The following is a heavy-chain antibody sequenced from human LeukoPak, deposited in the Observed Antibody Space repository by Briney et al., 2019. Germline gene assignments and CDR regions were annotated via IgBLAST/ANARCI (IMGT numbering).Heavy chain of an antibody. D-gene: IGHD2/OR15-2a*01. CDR2: VSHSSTTI. CDR1: GFTFHDYY. Sequence: GGSLRPSCATSGFTFHDYYMFWIRQAPGKGLEWVAYVSHSSTTIYYADSVRGRFSISKDNAKRSLFLQMNSLKAEDTAVYYCAASPYLYYFHYWGQGALVTVSS. CDR3: AASPYLYYFHY. V-gene: IGHV3-11*01. J-gene: IGHJ4*02.